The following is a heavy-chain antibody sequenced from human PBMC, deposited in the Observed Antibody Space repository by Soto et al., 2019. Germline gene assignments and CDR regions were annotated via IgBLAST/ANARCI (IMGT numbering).Heavy chain of an antibody. CDR1: GGSISSGYYY. D-gene: IGHD2-15*01. Sequence: QVQLQESGPGLVKPSQTLSLTCTVSGGSISSGYYYWSWIRPPPGKGLEWIGYFYYSGSTYYNPPLNSRVTISVDTSKNQFSLKLSSVTAADTAVYYCARRPQDCSGGRCYLYFHHWGQGTLVTVSS. CDR2: FYYSGST. J-gene: IGHJ1*01. CDR3: ARRPQDCSGGRCYLYFHH. V-gene: IGHV4-30-4*01.